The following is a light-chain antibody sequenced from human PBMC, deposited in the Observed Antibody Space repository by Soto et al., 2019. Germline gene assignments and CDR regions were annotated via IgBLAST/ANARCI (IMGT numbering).Light chain of an antibody. J-gene: IGLJ2*01. V-gene: IGLV1-44*01. CDR2: NTN. CDR1: NANVGGHA. CDR3: AVWDYSLSGVL. Sequence: QSVLTQPPSASGTPGQRFTISCSGTNANVGGHAVSWYQKVPGTAPKVLIYNTNQRPSWVPDRFSGSRSGTSASLVISGLQSDDEADYYCAVWDYSLSGVLVGGGTKVTVL.